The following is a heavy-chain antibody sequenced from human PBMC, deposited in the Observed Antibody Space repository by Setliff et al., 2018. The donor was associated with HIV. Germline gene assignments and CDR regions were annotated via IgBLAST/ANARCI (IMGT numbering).Heavy chain of an antibody. CDR2: INHGGST. J-gene: IGHJ6*03. V-gene: IGHV4-34*01. CDR1: GGSFSNYY. Sequence: PSETLSLTCAVYGGSFSNYYWSWIRQSPGEGLEWIGEINHGGSTNYNPSLKSRVTMSVDTSKNQFSLQLTSVTAADTAVYYCARSGNILTDYSYYSYFMDVCGGGTTVTVSS. D-gene: IGHD3-9*01. CDR3: ARSGNILTDYSYYSYFMDV.